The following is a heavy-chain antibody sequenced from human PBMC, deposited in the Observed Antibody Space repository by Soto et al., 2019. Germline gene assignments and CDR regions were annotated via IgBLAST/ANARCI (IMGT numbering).Heavy chain of an antibody. CDR1: GFIFSDYW. Sequence: GGSLRLSCAASGFIFSDYWMSWVRQAPGKGPEWVANIKFDGSEKQYVDSVRGRFTTSRDNSRNSLFLQMNSLRAGDTAVYYCVKNGGYCSSSTCYSPRNHYFDSWGQATLVTVSS. CDR2: IKFDGSEK. D-gene: IGHD2-2*01. V-gene: IGHV3-7*03. J-gene: IGHJ4*02. CDR3: VKNGGYCSSSTCYSPRNHYFDS.